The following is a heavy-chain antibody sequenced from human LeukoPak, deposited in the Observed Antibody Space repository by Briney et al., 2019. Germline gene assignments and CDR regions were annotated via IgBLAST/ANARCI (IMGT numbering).Heavy chain of an antibody. CDR3: AREKGYCGMDV. Sequence: SETLSLTCTVSGGSVSSGSYYWSWIRQPPGKGLEWIGYIYYSGITNYNPSLKSRVTISVDTSKNQFSLKLSSVTAADTAVYYCAREKGYCGMDVWGQGTTVSVSS. CDR2: IYYSGIT. V-gene: IGHV4-61*01. CDR1: GGSVSSGSYY. J-gene: IGHJ6*02.